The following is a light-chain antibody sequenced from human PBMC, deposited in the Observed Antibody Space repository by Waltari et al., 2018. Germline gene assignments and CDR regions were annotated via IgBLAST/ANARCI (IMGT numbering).Light chain of an antibody. CDR3: QKYDRLPAT. CDR1: QSVSRF. CDR2: GAS. J-gene: IGKJ1*01. V-gene: IGKV3-20*01. Sequence: VLTQSPGTLSLSPAARGTLSCRASQSVSRFLAWYQQNPGQAPRLLIYGASTRATGIPDRFSGSGSGTDFSLTISRLEPEDFAVYYCQKYDRLPATFGQGTKVEIK.